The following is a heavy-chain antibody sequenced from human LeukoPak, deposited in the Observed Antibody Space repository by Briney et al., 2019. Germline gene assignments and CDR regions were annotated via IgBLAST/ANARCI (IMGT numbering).Heavy chain of an antibody. J-gene: IGHJ4*02. D-gene: IGHD2-15*01. CDR1: GFSFNNYW. V-gene: IGHV3-7*01. Sequence: GGSLRLSCAASGFSFNNYWMNWVRQAPGKGLEWVANINQGGSEKYYVNSVKGRFTITRDNTRNSLFLQMYSLRAEDTAVYFCAREDGYCSGGNCYSYFDSWGQGTLVTVSS. CDR3: AREDGYCSGGNCYSYFDS. CDR2: INQGGSEK.